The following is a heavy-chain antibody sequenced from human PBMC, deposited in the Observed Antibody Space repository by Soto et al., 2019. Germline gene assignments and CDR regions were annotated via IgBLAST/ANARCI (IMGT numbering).Heavy chain of an antibody. Sequence: SETLSLTCAVYGGSFSDYYWSWVRQSPWKGLEWIGEINHSGHTNYNPSLKSRVTISVDTSKTQFSLNLNSVTAADRAVYYCARSGHRFDSWGQGTLVTVSS. V-gene: IGHV4-34*01. CDR2: INHSGHT. CDR3: ARSGHRFDS. J-gene: IGHJ5*01. CDR1: GGSFSDYY.